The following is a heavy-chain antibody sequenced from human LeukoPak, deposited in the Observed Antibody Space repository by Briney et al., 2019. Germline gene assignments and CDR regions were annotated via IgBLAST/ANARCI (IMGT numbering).Heavy chain of an antibody. CDR2: MNPNSGNV. J-gene: IGHJ6*03. CDR3: ARALSWTTESYYYMDV. Sequence: ASVTVSCTASGYTFSSYDINWVRQATGQGLEWMGWMNPNSGNVGYAQKFQGRVTMTKNTSITTAYMELSSLRSEDTAVYYCARALSWTTESYYYMDVWGKGTTVAVSS. D-gene: IGHD3/OR15-3a*01. V-gene: IGHV1-8*01. CDR1: GYTFSSYD.